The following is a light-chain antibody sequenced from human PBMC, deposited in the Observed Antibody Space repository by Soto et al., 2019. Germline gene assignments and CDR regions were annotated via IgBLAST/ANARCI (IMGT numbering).Light chain of an antibody. CDR1: QSVSSTF. J-gene: IGKJ1*01. CDR3: HQYGSSWS. Sequence: ESVLTQSPGTLSLSPGERATLSCRASQSVSSTFLAWYQHKPGLAPRHLIYGASRRAPGIPDRFSGSGSGTDCTLTISRLEPEELAVYYCHQYGSSWSCGQGAKVEIK. V-gene: IGKV3-20*01. CDR2: GAS.